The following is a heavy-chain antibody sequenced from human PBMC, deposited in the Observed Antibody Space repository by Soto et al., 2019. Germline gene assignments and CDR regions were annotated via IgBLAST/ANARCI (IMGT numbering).Heavy chain of an antibody. CDR2: IKSKTDGGTT. V-gene: IGHV3-15*01. CDR1: GFTFSNAW. J-gene: IGHJ5*02. CDR3: TTYLYDSSGYMPHGSDP. Sequence: GGSLRLSCAASGFTFSNAWMSWVRQAPGKGLEWVGRIKSKTDGGTTDYAAPVKGRFTISRDDSKNTLYLQMNSLKTEDTAVYYCTTYLYDSSGYMPHGSDPWGPGTLVTVSS. D-gene: IGHD3-22*01.